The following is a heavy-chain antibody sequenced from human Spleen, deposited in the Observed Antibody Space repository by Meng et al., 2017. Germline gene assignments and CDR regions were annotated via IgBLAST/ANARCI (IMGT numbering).Heavy chain of an antibody. CDR3: ARDDSSGYSFDN. V-gene: IGHV4-31*03. CDR1: GGSISSGGYY. CDR2: IQYIGST. D-gene: IGHD3-22*01. Sequence: QVQLQESGPGLVKPSQTLSLTCTVSGGSISSGGYYWSWIRQHPGKGLEWIGYIQYIGSTYYNPSLKTRVSISVDTSKKQFSLQLNSVTAADTAVYYCARDDSSGYSFDNWGQGTLVTVSS. J-gene: IGHJ4*02.